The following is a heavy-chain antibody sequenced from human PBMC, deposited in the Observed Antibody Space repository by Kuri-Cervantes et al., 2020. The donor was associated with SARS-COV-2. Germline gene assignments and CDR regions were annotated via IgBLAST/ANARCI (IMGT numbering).Heavy chain of an antibody. CDR3: ARDLSQYGDPGFDF. D-gene: IGHD4-17*01. CDR1: GFTFSSYA. Sequence: GGSLRLSCAASGFTFSSYAMSWVRQAPGKGLEWVSVIYSGGSSTYYADSVKGRFTISRDNAKNLLYLQMNSLRAEDTALYYCARDLSQYGDPGFDFWGQGTLVTVSS. CDR2: IYSGGSST. V-gene: IGHV3-23*03. J-gene: IGHJ4*02.